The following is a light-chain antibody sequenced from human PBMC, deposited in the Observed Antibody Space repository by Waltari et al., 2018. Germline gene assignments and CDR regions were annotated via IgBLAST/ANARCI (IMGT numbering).Light chain of an antibody. V-gene: IGKV3-20*01. CDR2: GSF. Sequence: EIVLTQSPGTLSLSPGERATLSCRASPSVTRNSLAWYQQKPGQAPGLIIYGSFNRATGIPDRFSGSGSGTDFNLTIIRLEPEDFAVYYCHQYGTSPRTFGQGTKVELK. CDR3: HQYGTSPRT. J-gene: IGKJ1*01. CDR1: PSVTRNS.